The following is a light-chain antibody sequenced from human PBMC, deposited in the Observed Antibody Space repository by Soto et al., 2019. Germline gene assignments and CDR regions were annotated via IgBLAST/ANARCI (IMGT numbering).Light chain of an antibody. J-gene: IGKJ1*01. CDR1: QTISTW. V-gene: IGKV1-5*01. CDR2: DAS. Sequence: IRMTHSPSPFSAGRGDIVTIPRWALQTISTWMAWYQQKPGKAPKLLVYDASTLQSGVASRFSGSGSGTEFTLIISGLQPDDSATYYCQQYTNTNNPWMFGQGTKVDIK. CDR3: QQYTNTNNPWM.